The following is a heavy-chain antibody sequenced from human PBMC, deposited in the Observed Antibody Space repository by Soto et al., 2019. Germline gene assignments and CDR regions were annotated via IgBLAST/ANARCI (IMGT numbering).Heavy chain of an antibody. CDR2: IFPSDSDT. J-gene: IGHJ5*02. D-gene: IGHD3-22*01. V-gene: IGHV5-51*01. CDR1: GYRFTSYW. Sequence: GESLKISCRTSGYRFTSYWIAWVRQMPGKGLEWMGSIFPSDSDTRYSPSFQGQVTISADRSTSTVFLQWASLKASDTAVYFCARKDKSGYFNWFDPWGQGTLVTVSS. CDR3: ARKDKSGYFNWFDP.